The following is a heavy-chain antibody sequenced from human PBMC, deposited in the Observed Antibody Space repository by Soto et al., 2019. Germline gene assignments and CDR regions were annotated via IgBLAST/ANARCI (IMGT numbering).Heavy chain of an antibody. J-gene: IGHJ4*02. Sequence: KSGGSLRLSCAVSGFTVSDAWMTWVRQAPGKGLEWIGRIKSKTDGGTTEYAASVKGRIIISRDDSKSMAYLQMDSLKTEDTGVYYCTRGRDGYNPYYFLYWGQGALVTVSS. CDR2: IKSKTDGGTT. CDR1: GFTVSDAW. D-gene: IGHD5-12*01. V-gene: IGHV3-15*01. CDR3: TRGRDGYNPYYFLY.